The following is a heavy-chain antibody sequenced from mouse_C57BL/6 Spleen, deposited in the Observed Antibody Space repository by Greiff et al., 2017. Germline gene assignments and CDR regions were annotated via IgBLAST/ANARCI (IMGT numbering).Heavy chain of an antibody. J-gene: IGHJ1*03. D-gene: IGHD1-1*01. CDR1: GYTFTSYW. Sequence: QVQLQQPGTELVKPGASVKLSCKASGYTFTSYWMHWVKQRPGQGLEWIGNINPSNGGTNYNEKFKSKATLTLDKSSSTAYMQLSSLTSDDSAVYYCARSAYYGSSYWYFDVWGTGTTVTVSS. CDR3: ARSAYYGSSYWYFDV. V-gene: IGHV1-53*01. CDR2: INPSNGGT.